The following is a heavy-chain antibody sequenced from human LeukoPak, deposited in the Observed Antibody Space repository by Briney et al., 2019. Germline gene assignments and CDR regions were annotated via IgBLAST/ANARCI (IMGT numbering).Heavy chain of an antibody. CDR3: ARFNPGFDAFDI. CDR2: ISSSSYI. V-gene: IGHV3-21*01. Sequence: GGSLRLSCAASGFTFSSYSMNWVRQAPGKGLEWVSSISSSSYIYYADSVKGRFTISRDNTKNSLYLQMNSLRAEDTAVYYCARFNPGFDAFDIWGQGTMVTVSS. J-gene: IGHJ3*02. CDR1: GFTFSSYS.